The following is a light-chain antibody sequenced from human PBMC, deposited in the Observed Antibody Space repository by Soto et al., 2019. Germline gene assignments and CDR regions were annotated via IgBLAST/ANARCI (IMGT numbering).Light chain of an antibody. CDR2: GVT. Sequence: QSVLTQPASVSGTPGQSITISCTGTSSDIGNYNLVSWYQQHPGKAPKVIIYGVTKRPSGVSNRFSGSTSGNTASLTISGLQAEDEADYYCCPYAANSYVFGTGTKV. J-gene: IGLJ1*01. CDR3: CPYAANSYV. CDR1: SSDIGNYNL. V-gene: IGLV2-23*02.